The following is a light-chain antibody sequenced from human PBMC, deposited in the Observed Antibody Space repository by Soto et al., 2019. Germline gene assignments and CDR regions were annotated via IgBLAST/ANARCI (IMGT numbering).Light chain of an antibody. CDR2: LGS. V-gene: IGKV2-28*01. CDR1: QILLNSNGYNY. CDR3: MQALTAPPT. Sequence: DIVMTQSPLSLPVTPGEPASISCRSSQILLNSNGYNYLEWYLQKQVQSPQLLIYLGSNRASWGPDRFSGSGAGTDFTLKIIRVEAEDVGVYHCMQALTAPPTFGQGNKVEIK. J-gene: IGKJ1*01.